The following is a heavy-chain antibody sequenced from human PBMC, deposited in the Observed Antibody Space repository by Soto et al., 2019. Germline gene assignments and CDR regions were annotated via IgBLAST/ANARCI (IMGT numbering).Heavy chain of an antibody. Sequence: SETLSLTCTVSGGSVSSGSYYWSWIRQSPGKGLEWIGYIYYSGSTNYNPSLKSRVTISVDTSKNQFSLKLSSVTAADTAVYYCARDLRVGDPYYYYYGMDVWGQGTTVTVSS. V-gene: IGHV4-61*01. CDR1: GGSVSSGSYY. CDR3: ARDLRVGDPYYYYYGMDV. D-gene: IGHD3-16*01. CDR2: IYYSGST. J-gene: IGHJ6*02.